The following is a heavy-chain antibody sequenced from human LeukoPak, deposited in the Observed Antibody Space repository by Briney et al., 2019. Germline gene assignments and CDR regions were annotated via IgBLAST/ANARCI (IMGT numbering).Heavy chain of an antibody. CDR3: DKDSSENYGGSWGYHDY. V-gene: IGHV3-30*02. J-gene: IGHJ4*02. CDR1: GFRFTNYA. CDR2: IRNDGTKT. D-gene: IGHD3-16*01. Sequence: GGSLRLSCAASGFRFTNYAMHWVRQAPGKGLEWVAFIRNDGTKTYYTDSLKGRFTISRDNSQNTLYLQMNSLRPEDTAVYYCDKDSSENYGGSWGYHDYWGQGILVTVSS.